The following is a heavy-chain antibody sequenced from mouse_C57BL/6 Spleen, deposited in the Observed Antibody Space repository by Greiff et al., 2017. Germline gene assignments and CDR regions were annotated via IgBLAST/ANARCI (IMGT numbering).Heavy chain of an antibody. D-gene: IGHD2-4*01. CDR3: TAPHHDYGTWFAY. CDR1: GFTFSNYW. CDR2: IRLKSDNSAT. V-gene: IGHV6-3*01. J-gene: IGHJ3*01. Sequence: EVKLVESGGGLVQPGGSMKLSCVASGFTFSNYWMNWVRQSPEKGLEWFAQIRLKSDNSATHYAESVNGRFTISRADSKSSIYLQMNNLRAEDTGIYYCTAPHHDYGTWFAYWGQGTLVTASA.